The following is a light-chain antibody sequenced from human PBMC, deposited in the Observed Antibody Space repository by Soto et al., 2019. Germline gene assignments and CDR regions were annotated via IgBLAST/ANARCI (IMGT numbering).Light chain of an antibody. CDR2: GAS. CDR1: QTVSNNY. Sequence: EIVLTQSPGTLSLPPGEGATLSCRASQTVSNNYLAWYQQMPDQAPRLLVYGASNRATGIPDRFSGSGSGTDFTLTISRLEPEDSAVYYCQQYGNGPPSTFGQGTKVEIK. CDR3: QQYGNGPPST. J-gene: IGKJ1*01. V-gene: IGKV3-20*01.